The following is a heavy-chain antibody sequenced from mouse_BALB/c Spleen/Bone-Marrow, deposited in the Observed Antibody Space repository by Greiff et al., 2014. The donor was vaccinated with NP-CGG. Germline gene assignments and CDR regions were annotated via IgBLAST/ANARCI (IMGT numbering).Heavy chain of an antibody. J-gene: IGHJ2*01. D-gene: IGHD1-1*01. CDR3: ARYCYGSSYFDY. Sequence: VQLQQSGAELVKPGASVKLSCTASGFNIKDTYMHWVKQRPEQGLEWIGRIDPANGNTKYDPKFQGKATITADTSSNTAYLQRSSLTSEDTAVYYCARYCYGSSYFDYWGQGTTLTVSS. V-gene: IGHV14-3*02. CDR2: IDPANGNT. CDR1: GFNIKDTY.